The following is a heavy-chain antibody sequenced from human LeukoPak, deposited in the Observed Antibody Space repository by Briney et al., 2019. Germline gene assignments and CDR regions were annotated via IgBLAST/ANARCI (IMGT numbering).Heavy chain of an antibody. D-gene: IGHD2-21*01. J-gene: IGHJ5*02. CDR2: IWYDGSNK. CDR1: GFTFSSYG. CDR3: ARDYCGGDCYSFDP. Sequence: PGGSLRLSCAASGFTFSSYGMHWVRQAPGKGLEWVAVIWYDGSNKYYADSVKGRFTISRDNSKNTLYLQMNSLRAEVTAVYYCARDYCGGDCYSFDPWGQGTLVTVSS. V-gene: IGHV3-33*01.